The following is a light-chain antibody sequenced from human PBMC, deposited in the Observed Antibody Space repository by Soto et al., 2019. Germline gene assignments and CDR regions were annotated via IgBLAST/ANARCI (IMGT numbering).Light chain of an antibody. J-gene: IGKJ1*01. CDR1: QDIRND. CDR3: VLESIYPWR. CDR2: TAS. V-gene: IGKV1-6*01. Sequence: AIQMTQSPSSLSASVGDRVTITCRASQDIRNDLGWFQQKPGKAPKLLINTASTLQSGVSSRFSGSGSGTDFTLTISSLQPEDCATYNCVLESIYPWRFGQGTKV.